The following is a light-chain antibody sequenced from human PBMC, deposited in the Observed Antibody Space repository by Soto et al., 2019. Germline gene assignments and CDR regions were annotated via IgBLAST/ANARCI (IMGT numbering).Light chain of an antibody. Sequence: DIQMTQSPSTLSASVGDRVTITCRASQSMSSWLAWYQQKPGTAPKLLCYKASTLQTGVPSRFSGSGSGTEFTLTISSLQPDDFSTYYCQQYNDNWTFGQGTKVEIK. J-gene: IGKJ1*01. V-gene: IGKV1-5*03. CDR1: QSMSSW. CDR3: QQYNDNWT. CDR2: KAS.